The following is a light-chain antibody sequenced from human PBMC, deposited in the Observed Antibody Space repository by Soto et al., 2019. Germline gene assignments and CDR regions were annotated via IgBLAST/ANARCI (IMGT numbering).Light chain of an antibody. CDR3: QQYDNLVT. V-gene: IGKV1-33*01. CDR2: DAS. Sequence: DIQMTHSPSSFYRSXGPGVTITCQASQDIGNYLNWYQQKPGKAPKLLIYDASDLETGVPSRFSGSGSGTDFTFTISSLQPEDIATYYCQQYDNLVTFGGGTKVDIK. J-gene: IGKJ4*01. CDR1: QDIGNY.